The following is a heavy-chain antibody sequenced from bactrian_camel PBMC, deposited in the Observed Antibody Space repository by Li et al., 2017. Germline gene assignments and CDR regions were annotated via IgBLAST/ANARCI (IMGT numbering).Heavy chain of an antibody. CDR3: AVGSRQASVAPGPADGRLMLHGPPNPLYNY. Sequence: VQLVESGGGSVQAGGSLRLSCAASGAYFSTGCVGWFRQAPGDERQGVAVVDAVNTIRYADSVKGRFTGTRDNGNTLSLQMDSLKPEDTAMYYCAVGSRQASVAPGPADGRLMLHGPPNPLYNYWGQGTQVTVS. CDR1: GAYFSTGC. CDR2: VDAVNTI. V-gene: IGHV3S42*01. D-gene: IGHD2*01. J-gene: IGHJ4*01.